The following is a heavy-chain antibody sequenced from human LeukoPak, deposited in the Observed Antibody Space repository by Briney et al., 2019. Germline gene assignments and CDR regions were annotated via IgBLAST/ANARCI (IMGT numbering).Heavy chain of an antibody. CDR2: INSGGSST. J-gene: IGHJ6*03. Sequence: PGGSLRLSCAASGFTFSSYWMHWVRQAPGKGLVWVSRINSGGSSTSYADSVKGRFTISRDNAKNTLYLQMNSLRAEDTAVYYCATGTSGIIAGGHDYYMDVWGKGTTVTISS. CDR1: GFTFSSYW. V-gene: IGHV3-74*01. D-gene: IGHD6-13*01. CDR3: ATGTSGIIAGGHDYYMDV.